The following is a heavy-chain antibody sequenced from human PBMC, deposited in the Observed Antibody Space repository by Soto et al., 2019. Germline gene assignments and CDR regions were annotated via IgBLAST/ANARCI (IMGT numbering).Heavy chain of an antibody. V-gene: IGHV1-8*01. Sequence: QVQLVQSGAEVKMPGASVKVSCKASGYTFSDYGINWVRQATGQGLEWMGWMNPKSGDTVYAQKFQGRVSMTRATSRSKADMELNSLKSEETAVYFCARGGSSVGGATVYWGQGTLVTVSS. CDR2: MNPKSGDT. CDR1: GYTFSDYG. D-gene: IGHD1-26*01. J-gene: IGHJ4*02. CDR3: ARGGSSVGGATVY.